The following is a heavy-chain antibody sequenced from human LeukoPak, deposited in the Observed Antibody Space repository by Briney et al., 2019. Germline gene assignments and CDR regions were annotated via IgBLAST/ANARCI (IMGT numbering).Heavy chain of an antibody. D-gene: IGHD6-19*01. CDR1: GGSISTYY. V-gene: IGHV4-59*01. Sequence: PSETLSLTCTVSGGSISTYYWSWIRQPPGKGLEWIGYIYYSGSTNYNPSLKCRVTISVDTSKNQFSLKLSSVTAADTAVYYCARSSGWYRGFDYWGRGTLVTVSS. J-gene: IGHJ4*02. CDR2: IYYSGST. CDR3: ARSSGWYRGFDY.